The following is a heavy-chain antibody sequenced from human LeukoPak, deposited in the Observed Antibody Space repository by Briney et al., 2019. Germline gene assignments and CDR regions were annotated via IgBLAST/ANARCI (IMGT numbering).Heavy chain of an antibody. Sequence: SETLSLTCTVSGGSISSSSYYWGWIRQPPGKGLEWIGSIYYSGSTYYNPSRKSRVTISVETSKNQFSLKLSSVTAADTTVYYCARSSSSWYGDYFDYWGQGTLVTVSS. D-gene: IGHD6-13*01. CDR1: GGSISSSSYY. CDR3: ARSSSSWYGDYFDY. V-gene: IGHV4-39*01. J-gene: IGHJ4*02. CDR2: IYYSGST.